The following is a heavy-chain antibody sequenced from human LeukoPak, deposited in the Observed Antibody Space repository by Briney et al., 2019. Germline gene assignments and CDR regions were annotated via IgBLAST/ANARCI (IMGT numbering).Heavy chain of an antibody. CDR3: AGTYYYDSTGPKEPFDY. D-gene: IGHD3-22*01. V-gene: IGHV4-34*01. CDR1: GGSFSGYY. CDR2: INHSGST. J-gene: IGHJ4*02. Sequence: PSETLSLTCAVYGGSFSGYYWSWIRQPPGKGLEWIGEINHSGSTNYNPSLKSRVTMSVDTSKNQFSLKLSSVTAADTAVYYCAGTYYYDSTGPKEPFDYWGQGTLVTVSS.